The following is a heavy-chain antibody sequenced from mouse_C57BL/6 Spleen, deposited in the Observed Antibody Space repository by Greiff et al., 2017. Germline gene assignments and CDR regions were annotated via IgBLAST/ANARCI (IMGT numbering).Heavy chain of an antibody. V-gene: IGHV14-2*01. CDR3: ASYYGSSPRWFAY. CDR1: GFNIKDYY. J-gene: IGHJ3*01. Sequence: EVQLQQSGAELVKPGASVKLSCTASGFNIKDYYMHWVKQRTEQGLEWIGRIDPEDGEPKYAPKFQGKATITADTSSNTAYLQLSSLTSEDTAVYYCASYYGSSPRWFAYWGQGTLVTVSA. D-gene: IGHD1-1*01. CDR2: IDPEDGEP.